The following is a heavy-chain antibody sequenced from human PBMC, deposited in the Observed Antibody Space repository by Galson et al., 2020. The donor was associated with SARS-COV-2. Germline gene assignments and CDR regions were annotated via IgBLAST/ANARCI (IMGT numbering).Heavy chain of an antibody. Sequence: ASVKVSCKASGYTFTSYAMNWVRQAPGQGLEWMGWINTNTGNPTYAQGFTGRFVFSLDTSVSTAYLQISSLKAEDTAVYYCARSGYSYATNDAFDIWGQGTMVTVSS. V-gene: IGHV7-4-1*02. J-gene: IGHJ3*02. CDR1: GYTFTSYA. CDR3: ARSGYSYATNDAFDI. CDR2: INTNTGNP. D-gene: IGHD5-18*01.